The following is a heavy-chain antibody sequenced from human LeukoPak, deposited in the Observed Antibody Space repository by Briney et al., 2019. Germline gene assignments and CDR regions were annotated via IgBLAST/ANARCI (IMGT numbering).Heavy chain of an antibody. CDR1: GGAISSSNW. CDR2: IYHSGST. CDR3: ASQDGYNRPFDC. J-gene: IGHJ4*02. Sequence: SGTLSLTCAVSGGAISSSNWWSWVRQPPGKGLEWIGEIYHSGSTNYNPSLASRVTITIDKSKNQFSLKLSSVTAADTAVYYCASQDGYNRPFDCWGQGTLVTVSS. D-gene: IGHD5-24*01. V-gene: IGHV4-4*02.